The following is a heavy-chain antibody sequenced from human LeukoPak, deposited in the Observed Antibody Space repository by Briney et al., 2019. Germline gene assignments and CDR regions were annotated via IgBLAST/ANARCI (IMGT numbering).Heavy chain of an antibody. J-gene: IGHJ4*02. CDR2: IYTSGST. CDR3: AREIKEDYSDY. Sequence: PSETLSLTCTVSSVSFSSYYWSWIRQPAGKGLEWIGRIYTSGSTDYNPSLKSRVTMSVDTSKNQFSLKLSSVTAADTAVYYCAREIKEDYSDYWGQGTLVTVSS. V-gene: IGHV4-4*07. CDR1: SVSFSSYY.